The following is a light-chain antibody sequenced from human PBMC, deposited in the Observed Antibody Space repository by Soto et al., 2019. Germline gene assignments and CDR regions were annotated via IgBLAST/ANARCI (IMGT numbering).Light chain of an antibody. CDR3: TSHAGTINFPYI. CDR1: KSDIGVYDF. V-gene: IGLV2-8*01. Sequence: QSVLAQPPSASGSPGQSVTISCTGTKSDIGVYDFVSWYQHHPGKAPRLIIYEVVQRPSGVPDRFSGSKSGNTASLTVSGLQAEDEADYYCTSHAGTINFPYIFGTGTKVTVL. CDR2: EVV. J-gene: IGLJ1*01.